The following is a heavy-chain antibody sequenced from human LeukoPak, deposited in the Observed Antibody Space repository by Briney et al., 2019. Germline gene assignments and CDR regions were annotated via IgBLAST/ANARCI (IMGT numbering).Heavy chain of an antibody. CDR3: AIALGDYFDY. CDR1: GFTFSSYA. CDR2: ISGSGGST. V-gene: IGHV3-23*01. J-gene: IGHJ4*02. Sequence: PGGSLRLSCAASGFTFSSYAMSWVRQAPGEGLEWVSAISGSGGSTYYADSVKGRFTISRDNSKNTLYLQMNSLRAEDTAVYYCAIALGDYFDYWGQGTLVTVSS.